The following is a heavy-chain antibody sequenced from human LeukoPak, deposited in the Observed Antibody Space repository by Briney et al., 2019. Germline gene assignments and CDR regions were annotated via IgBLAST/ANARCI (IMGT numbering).Heavy chain of an antibody. CDR3: ARAVASNWFDP. CDR1: GFTFSDAW. D-gene: IGHD2-15*01. V-gene: IGHV3-7*04. CDR2: IKHDGNEK. Sequence: GGSLRLSCVGSGFTFSDAWMSWVRQAPGKGLEWVANIKHDGNEKYYVDSVKGRFTISRDNAKNSLFLHMNSLRAEDTAVYYCARAVASNWFDPWGQGTLVTVSS. J-gene: IGHJ5*02.